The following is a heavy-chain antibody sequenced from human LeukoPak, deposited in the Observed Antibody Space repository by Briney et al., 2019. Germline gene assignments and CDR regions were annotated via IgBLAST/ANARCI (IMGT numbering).Heavy chain of an antibody. CDR2: INPNSGGT. Sequence: ASVKVSCKASGYTFTGYYMHWVRQAPGQGLEWMGWINPNSGGTNYAQKFQGRVTMTRDTSISTAYMELSGLRSDDTAVYYCASGITFGGIIVTGWFDPWGQGTLVTVSS. CDR3: ASGITFGGIIVTGWFDP. D-gene: IGHD3-16*02. J-gene: IGHJ5*02. V-gene: IGHV1-2*02. CDR1: GYTFTGYY.